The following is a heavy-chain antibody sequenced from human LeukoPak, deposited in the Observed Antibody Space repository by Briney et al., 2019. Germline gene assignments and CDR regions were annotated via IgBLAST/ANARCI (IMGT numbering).Heavy chain of an antibody. CDR3: AKKYGALDYGDYVLDY. D-gene: IGHD4-17*01. CDR2: IRYDGSNK. Sequence: PGGSLRLSCAASGFTFSSYGMHWVRQAPGKGLEWVAFIRYDGSNKYYADSVKGRFTISRDNSKNTLYLQMNSLRAEDTAVYYCAKKYGALDYGDYVLDYWGQGTLVTVSS. V-gene: IGHV3-30*02. CDR1: GFTFSSYG. J-gene: IGHJ4*02.